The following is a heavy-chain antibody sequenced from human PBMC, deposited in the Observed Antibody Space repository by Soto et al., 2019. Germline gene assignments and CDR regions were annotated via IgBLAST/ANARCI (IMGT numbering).Heavy chain of an antibody. CDR1: GYSFTSYW. CDR2: IDPSDSYT. V-gene: IGHV5-10-1*01. CDR3: ARPTGGDSDY. Sequence: PGESLKISCNGSGYSFTSYWISWVRQMPGKGLEWMGRIDPSDSYTNYSPSFQGHVTISADKSISTAYLQWSSLKASDTAMYYCARPTGGDSDYWGQGTLVTVSS. J-gene: IGHJ4*02. D-gene: IGHD2-21*02.